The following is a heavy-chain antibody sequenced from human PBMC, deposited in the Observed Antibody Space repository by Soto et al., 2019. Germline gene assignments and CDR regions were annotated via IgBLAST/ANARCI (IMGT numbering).Heavy chain of an antibody. V-gene: IGHV3-53*01. CDR1: GFDVTTNC. CDR3: VRDKRTISGLFPGY. D-gene: IGHD1-1*01. Sequence: GGSLRLSCVGSGFDVTTNCMRWVRQAPGKGLECVSIVCTGGATHYADSVKGRFTISRDRSKNTVHLQMNNVRAEDTAVYYCVRDKRTISGLFPGYWGQGTQVTAPQ. J-gene: IGHJ4*02. CDR2: VCTGGAT.